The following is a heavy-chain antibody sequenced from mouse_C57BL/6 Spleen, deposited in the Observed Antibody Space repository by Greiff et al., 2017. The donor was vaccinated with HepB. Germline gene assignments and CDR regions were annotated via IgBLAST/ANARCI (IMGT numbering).Heavy chain of an antibody. Sequence: QVQLKQSGAELARPGASVKLSCKASGYTFTSYGISWVKQRTGQGLEWIGEIYPRSGNTYYNEKFKGKATLTADKSSSTAYMELRSLTSEDSAVYFCARGDGNPDYWGQGTTLTVSS. V-gene: IGHV1-81*01. CDR3: ARGDGNPDY. CDR1: GYTFTSYG. D-gene: IGHD2-1*01. CDR2: IYPRSGNT. J-gene: IGHJ2*01.